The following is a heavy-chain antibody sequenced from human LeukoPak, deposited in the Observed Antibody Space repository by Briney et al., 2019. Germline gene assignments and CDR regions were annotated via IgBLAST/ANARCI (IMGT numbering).Heavy chain of an antibody. CDR1: GGSISVYY. Sequence: PSETLSLTCTVSGGSISVYYWSWIRQPPGKGLEWIGYIYYSGSTNYNPSLKSRVTISVDTSKNQFSLKLSSVTAADTAVYYCARHSKYYYDSSGSYVGYFRHWGQGTLVTVSS. CDR2: IYYSGST. V-gene: IGHV4-59*08. CDR3: ARHSKYYYDSSGSYVGYFRH. D-gene: IGHD3-22*01. J-gene: IGHJ1*01.